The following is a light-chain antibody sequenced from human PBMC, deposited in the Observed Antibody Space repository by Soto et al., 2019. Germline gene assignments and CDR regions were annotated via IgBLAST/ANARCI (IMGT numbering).Light chain of an antibody. Sequence: EIVMTQSPVTLSVSPGDRATLSCRASQSVNSNLAWYQHKPGQTPKLLIYVASTSATSIPARFSGSGSGTEFTLTISSLQSEDFAVYYCQQYNVWPLTFGGGTKVEFK. CDR2: VAS. CDR1: QSVNSN. V-gene: IGKV3-15*01. CDR3: QQYNVWPLT. J-gene: IGKJ4*01.